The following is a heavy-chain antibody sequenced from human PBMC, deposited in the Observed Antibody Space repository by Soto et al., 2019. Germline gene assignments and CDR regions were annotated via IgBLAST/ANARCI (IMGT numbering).Heavy chain of an antibody. J-gene: IGHJ3*02. CDR3: AIVWVIAVAGTRVLDI. CDR2: INPNSGGT. D-gene: IGHD6-19*01. Sequence: ATEKGYCKASGYTFTVYYMHWLRQAPGQGLEWMGWINPNSGGTNYAQKFQGRVTMTRDTSISTAYMELSRLRSDDTAVYYCAIVWVIAVAGTRVLDIRGQGTTVTVSS. V-gene: IGHV1-2*02. CDR1: GYTFTVYY.